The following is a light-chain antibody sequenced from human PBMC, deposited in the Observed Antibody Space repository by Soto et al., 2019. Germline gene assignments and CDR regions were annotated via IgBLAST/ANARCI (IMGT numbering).Light chain of an antibody. CDR3: QQYGSSTQT. V-gene: IGKV3-20*01. CDR1: QSVSSSY. J-gene: IGKJ1*01. Sequence: EIELTQSPGTLSLSPGERATLSCRASQSVSSSYLAWYQQKPGQAPRLLIYGASSRATGIPGRFSGSGSGTDFTLTISRLEPEDFAMYYCQQYGSSTQTFGQGTKVEIK. CDR2: GAS.